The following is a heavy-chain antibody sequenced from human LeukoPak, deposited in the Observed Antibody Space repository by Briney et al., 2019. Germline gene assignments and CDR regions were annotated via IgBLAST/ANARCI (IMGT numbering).Heavy chain of an antibody. CDR1: GGSISSYY. J-gene: IGHJ4*02. Sequence: SETLSLTCTVSGGSISSYYWSWIRQPPGKGLEWIGCIYYSGSTNYNPSLKSRVTISVDTSKNQFSLKLSSVTAADTAVYYCARGYSSGQLDYWGQGTLVTVSS. D-gene: IGHD6-19*01. V-gene: IGHV4-59*01. CDR2: IYYSGST. CDR3: ARGYSSGQLDY.